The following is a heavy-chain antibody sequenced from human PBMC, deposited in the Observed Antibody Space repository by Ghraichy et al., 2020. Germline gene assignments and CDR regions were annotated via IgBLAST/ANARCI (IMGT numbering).Heavy chain of an antibody. CDR2: IYYSGST. CDR3: ARDVVPSATKYGLDV. J-gene: IGHJ6*02. Sequence: SETLSLTCTVSGGSISSYYWNWIRQPPGKGLVWIGYIYYSGSTNYNSSLKSRVTISVDPSKNQFSLKLSSVTAADTAVYYCARDVVPSATKYGLDVWGQGTTVTVSS. V-gene: IGHV4-59*01. CDR1: GGSISSYY. D-gene: IGHD2-2*01.